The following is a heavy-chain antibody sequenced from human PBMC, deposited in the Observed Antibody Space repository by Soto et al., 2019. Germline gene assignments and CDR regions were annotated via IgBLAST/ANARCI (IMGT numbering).Heavy chain of an antibody. V-gene: IGHV1-69*01. D-gene: IGHD3-10*01. CDR3: ARDGMVRGVLTHSFDY. CDR1: GGTFSSYA. CDR2: IIPIFGTA. Sequence: QVQLVQSGAEVKKPGSSVKVSCKASGGTFSSYAISWVRQAPGQGLEWMGGIIPIFGTANYAQKFQGRVTITADESTSTAYMELSGLRSEDTAVYYCARDGMVRGVLTHSFDYWGQGTLVTVSS. J-gene: IGHJ4*02.